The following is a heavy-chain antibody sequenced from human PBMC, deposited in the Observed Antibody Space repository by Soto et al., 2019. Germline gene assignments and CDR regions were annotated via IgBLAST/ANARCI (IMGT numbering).Heavy chain of an antibody. CDR2: VSHSGST. D-gene: IGHD3-22*01. CDR1: GGSVSSGSYY. V-gene: IGHV4-39*02. Sequence: SETLSLTCTVSGGSVSSGSYYWSWIRQPPGKGLEWIGSVSHSGSTYHNPSLKSRVTLSLDTSNNRFSLRLSSVTAADTAVYYCARGGPYFYDSARFHFDYWGQGALVTVSS. J-gene: IGHJ4*02. CDR3: ARGGPYFYDSARFHFDY.